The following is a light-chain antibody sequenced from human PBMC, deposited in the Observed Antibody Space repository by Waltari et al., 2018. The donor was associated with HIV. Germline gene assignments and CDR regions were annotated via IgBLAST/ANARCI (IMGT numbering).Light chain of an antibody. CDR3: VLYMGSGLWV. CDR2: STT. Sequence: QTVVTQEPSFSVSPGGTVTLTCGLSSGSVSTSYYPSWYQQTPGQAPRTLILSTTTRSSGVPDRFSGSIVVNKAALTITGAQADDESDYYCVLYMGSGLWVFGGGTKLTVL. CDR1: SGSVSTSYY. V-gene: IGLV8-61*01. J-gene: IGLJ3*02.